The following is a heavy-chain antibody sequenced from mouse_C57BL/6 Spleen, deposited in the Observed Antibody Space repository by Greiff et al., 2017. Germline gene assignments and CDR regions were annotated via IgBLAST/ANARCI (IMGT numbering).Heavy chain of an antibody. CDR2: IWSGGST. D-gene: IGHD2-4*01. CDR3: AKGDYDYDGAMDY. J-gene: IGHJ4*01. CDR1: GFSLTSYG. Sequence: VQLQESGPGLVQPSQSLSITCTVSGFSLTSYGVHWVRQPPGKGLEWLGVIWSGGSTDYNAAFISRLSISKDNSKSQVFFKMNSLQADDTAIYYCAKGDYDYDGAMDYWGQGTSVTVSS. V-gene: IGHV2-4*01.